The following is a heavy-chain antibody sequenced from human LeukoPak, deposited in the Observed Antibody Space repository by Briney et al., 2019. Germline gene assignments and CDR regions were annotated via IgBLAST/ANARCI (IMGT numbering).Heavy chain of an antibody. Sequence: GGSLRLSRAASGFTFSNIAMTLGRQAPGKGLEWVSTIRSNGETTYNADSVKGRFTISRDNSKKTLYLQLNSLRVEDTAIYYCAKGQERDDGVFDSGGQGTLVTVSS. CDR3: AKGQERDDGVFDS. J-gene: IGHJ4*02. V-gene: IGHV3-23*01. D-gene: IGHD1-1*01. CDR2: IRSNGETT. CDR1: GFTFSNIA.